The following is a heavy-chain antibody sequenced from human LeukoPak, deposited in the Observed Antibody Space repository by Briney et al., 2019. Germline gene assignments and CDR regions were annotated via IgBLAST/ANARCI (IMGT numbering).Heavy chain of an antibody. CDR3: AKDRGYSGYDEEGLGAFDI. Sequence: GGSLRLSCAASGFTFSSYAMHWVRQAPGKGLEWVAVISYDGSNKYYADSVKGRFTISRDNSKNTLYLQMNSLRAEDTAVYYCAKDRGYSGYDEEGLGAFDIWGQGTMVTVSS. CDR2: ISYDGSNK. V-gene: IGHV3-30*04. CDR1: GFTFSSYA. J-gene: IGHJ3*02. D-gene: IGHD5-12*01.